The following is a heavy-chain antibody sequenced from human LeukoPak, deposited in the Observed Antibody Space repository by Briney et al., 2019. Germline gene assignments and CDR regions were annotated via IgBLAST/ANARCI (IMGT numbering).Heavy chain of an antibody. D-gene: IGHD5-24*01. Sequence: PGGSLRLSCAASGFTFSSYAMSWVRQAPGKGLEWVSAISGSGGSTYYADSVKGRFTISRDNSKNTLYLQMNSLRAEDTAVYYCANEEWGDGYNWGFDYWGQGTLVTVSS. V-gene: IGHV3-23*01. J-gene: IGHJ4*02. CDR1: GFTFSSYA. CDR2: ISGSGGST. CDR3: ANEEWGDGYNWGFDY.